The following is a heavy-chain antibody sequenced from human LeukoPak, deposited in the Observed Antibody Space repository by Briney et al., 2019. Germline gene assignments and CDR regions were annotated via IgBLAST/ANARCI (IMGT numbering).Heavy chain of an antibody. CDR3: AREQGSLTRSWYTGY. J-gene: IGHJ4*02. V-gene: IGHV1-2*06. Sequence: ASVKVSCKASGYTLTGYHIHWVRQAPGQGLEWMGRINPYSGDTNFAQKFQGRVTMTRDTSITTAYMDLSSLTPDDTAVYFCAREQGSLTRSWYTGYWGQGTQVTVSS. D-gene: IGHD6-13*01. CDR1: GYTLTGYH. CDR2: INPYSGDT.